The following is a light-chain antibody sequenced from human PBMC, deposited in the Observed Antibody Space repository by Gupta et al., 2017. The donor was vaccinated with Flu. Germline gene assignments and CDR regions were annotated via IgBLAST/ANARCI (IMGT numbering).Light chain of an antibody. CDR2: WAS. CDR1: QSVLYSFYNKNY. CDR3: QQYLRTPYT. J-gene: IGKJ2*01. V-gene: IGKV4-1*01. Sequence: DIVLTQSADSLTVSLGERATINCKSSQSVLYSFYNKNYLAWYQQKPGQSPKLLIYWASTRESGVPDRFSGRGSGTDFTLTISSLQAEDVAAYYCQQYLRTPYTFGQGTKLEI.